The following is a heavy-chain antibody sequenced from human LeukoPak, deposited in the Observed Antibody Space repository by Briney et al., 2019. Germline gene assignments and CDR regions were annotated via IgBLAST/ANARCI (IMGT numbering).Heavy chain of an antibody. J-gene: IGHJ4*02. CDR2: IYYSGST. V-gene: IGHV4-39*07. Sequence: SETLSLTCTVSGGSISSSSYYWGWIRQPPGKGLEWIGSIYYSGSTYYNPSLKSRVTISVDTSKNQFSLKLSSVTAADTAVCYCASLGYSYGFGPDYWGQGTLVTVSS. CDR3: ASLGYSYGFGPDY. D-gene: IGHD5-18*01. CDR1: GGSISSSSYY.